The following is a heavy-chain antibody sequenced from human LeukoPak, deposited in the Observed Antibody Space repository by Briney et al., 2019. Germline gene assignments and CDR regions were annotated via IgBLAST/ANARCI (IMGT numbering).Heavy chain of an antibody. V-gene: IGHV3-21*01. D-gene: IGHD5-18*01. CDR3: STATYSSGYHYFES. J-gene: IGHJ4*02. CDR2: ICHSGTST. Sequence: GGSLRLSCAASIFTFRAYSMNWVRQAPGKGLEWVSSICHSGTSTYYADSVRGRFTISRDNAKSSLYLQMNTLRAEDTAVYFCSTATYSSGYHYFESWGQGTLVTVSS. CDR1: IFTFRAYS.